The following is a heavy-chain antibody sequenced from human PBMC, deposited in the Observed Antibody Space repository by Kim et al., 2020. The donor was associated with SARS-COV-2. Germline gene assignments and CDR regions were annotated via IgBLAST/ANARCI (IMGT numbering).Heavy chain of an antibody. Sequence: GIVRNYADSVKDRFTISSVNAKSTLYLQMNSLRAEDAAVYYCTSQISLGCWGQGTLVTVSS. CDR2: GIVR. J-gene: IGHJ4*02. CDR3: TSQISLGC. V-gene: IGHV3-74*01. D-gene: IGHD2-15*01.